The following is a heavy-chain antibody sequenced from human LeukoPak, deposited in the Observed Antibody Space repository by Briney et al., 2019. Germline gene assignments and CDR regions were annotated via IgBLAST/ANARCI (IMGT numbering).Heavy chain of an antibody. D-gene: IGHD6-13*01. J-gene: IGHJ4*02. Sequence: SETLSLTCTVSGGSISSYCWSWIRQPPGKGLEWIGIVYYSGSTYYNPSLKSRVTISVDTSKNQFSLKLSSVTAADTAVYYCARSSSWYPLIDYWGQGTLVTVPS. CDR2: VYYSGST. CDR3: ARSSSWYPLIDY. CDR1: GGSISSYC. V-gene: IGHV4-59*12.